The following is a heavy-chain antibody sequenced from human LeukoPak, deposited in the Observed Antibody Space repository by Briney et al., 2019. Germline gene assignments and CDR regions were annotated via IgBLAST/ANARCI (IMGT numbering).Heavy chain of an antibody. Sequence: SETLSLTCTVSGGSISSYYWSWIRQPPGKGLEWIGYIYYSGSTNYNPSLKSRVTISVDTSKNQFSLKLSSVTAADTAVYYCARGGDYYDSSGSLNAFDIWGQGTMVTVSS. CDR1: GGSISSYY. D-gene: IGHD3-22*01. CDR3: ARGGDYYDSSGSLNAFDI. V-gene: IGHV4-59*01. CDR2: IYYSGST. J-gene: IGHJ3*02.